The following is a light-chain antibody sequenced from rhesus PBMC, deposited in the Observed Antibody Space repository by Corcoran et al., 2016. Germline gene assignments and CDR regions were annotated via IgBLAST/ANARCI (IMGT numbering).Light chain of an antibody. CDR1: QSISSW. CDR2: KAS. J-gene: IGKJ4*01. Sequence: DIQMTQSPSSLSASVGDTVTITCRASQSISSWLDWYQQKPGKAPKLLIYKASRLQSGVPSRFSGSGSVTDYTLTISSLQPEDFATYYCLQYSSSLTFGGGTKVEIK. CDR3: LQYSSSLT. V-gene: IGKV1-22*01.